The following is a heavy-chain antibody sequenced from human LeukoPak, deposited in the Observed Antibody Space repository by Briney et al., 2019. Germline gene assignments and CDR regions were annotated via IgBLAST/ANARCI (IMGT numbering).Heavy chain of an antibody. V-gene: IGHV3-11*01. CDR2: ISSSGSTI. Sequence: PGGSLRLSCAASGFTFSDYFMSWIRQAPGKGLEWVSYISSSGSTIYYADSVKGRFTISRDNAKNSLYLQMNSLRAEDTAVYYCARAGRYYGSGSYSDWFDPWGQGTLVTVSS. CDR3: ARAGRYYGSGSYSDWFDP. CDR1: GFTFSDYF. D-gene: IGHD3-10*01. J-gene: IGHJ5*02.